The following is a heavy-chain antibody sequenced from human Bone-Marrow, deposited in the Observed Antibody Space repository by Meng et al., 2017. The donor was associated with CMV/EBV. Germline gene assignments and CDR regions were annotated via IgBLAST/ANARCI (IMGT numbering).Heavy chain of an antibody. D-gene: IGHD3-3*01. CDR3: TRDYDLEGPYYYYGMDV. V-gene: IGHV3-73*01. CDR1: GFTFSGSA. CDR2: IRSKANSYAT. J-gene: IGHJ6*02. Sequence: GGSLRLSCAASGFTFSGSAMHWVRQASGKGLEWVGRIRSKANSYATAYAASVKGRFTISRDDSKNTAYLQMNSLKTEDTAVYYCTRDYDLEGPYYYYGMDVWGQGTTVTVS.